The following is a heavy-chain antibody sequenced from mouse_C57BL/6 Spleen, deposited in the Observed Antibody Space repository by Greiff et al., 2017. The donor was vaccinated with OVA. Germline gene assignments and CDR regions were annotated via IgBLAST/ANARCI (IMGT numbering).Heavy chain of an antibody. D-gene: IGHD2-1*01. CDR1: GFNIKDYY. J-gene: IGHJ1*03. Sequence: VQLQQSGAELVKPGASVKLSCTASGFNIKDYYMNWVKQRTEQGLEWIGRIDPEDGETKYGPKFQGKATITAETSSNTAYLQLSSLTSEDTAVYYCARRAYYGNYDWYFDVWGTGTTVTVSS. CDR2: IDPEDGET. CDR3: ARRAYYGNYDWYFDV. V-gene: IGHV14-2*01.